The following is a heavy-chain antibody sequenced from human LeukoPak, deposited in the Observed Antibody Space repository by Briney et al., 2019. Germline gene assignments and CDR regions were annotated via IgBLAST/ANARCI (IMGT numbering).Heavy chain of an antibody. J-gene: IGHJ5*02. CDR3: AKMYDILTYNWFDP. V-gene: IGHV3-23*01. Sequence: PGGSLRLSCAASGFTFSSYGMHWVRQAPGKGLEWVSAISGSGGSTYYADSVKGRFTISRDNSKNTLYLQMNSLRAEDTAVYYCAKMYDILTYNWFDPWGQGTLVTVSS. D-gene: IGHD3-9*01. CDR2: ISGSGGST. CDR1: GFTFSSYG.